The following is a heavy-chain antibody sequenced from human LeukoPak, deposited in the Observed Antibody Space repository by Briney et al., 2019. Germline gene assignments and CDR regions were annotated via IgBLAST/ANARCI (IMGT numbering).Heavy chain of an antibody. Sequence: ASVKVSCKASGYTFTSYYMHWVRQAPGQGLEWMGIINPSGGSTSYAQKFQGRVTMTRDTSTSTVYMELSSLRSEDTAVYYCASGEDPATYYYYYGMDVWGQGTTVTVSS. V-gene: IGHV1-46*01. CDR3: ASGEDPATYYYYYGMDV. CDR1: GYTFTSYY. J-gene: IGHJ6*02. CDR2: INPSGGST.